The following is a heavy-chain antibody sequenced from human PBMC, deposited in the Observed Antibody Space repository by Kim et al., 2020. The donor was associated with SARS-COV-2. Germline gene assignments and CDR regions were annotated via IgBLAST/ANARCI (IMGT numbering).Heavy chain of an antibody. CDR2: IKSKTDGGTT. CDR1: GFTFSNAW. J-gene: IGHJ4*02. Sequence: GGSLRLSCAASGFTFSNAWMSWVRQALGKGLEWVGRIKSKTDGGTTDYAAPVKGRFTISRDDSKNTLYLQMNSLKTEDTAVYYCTTGASVLRFLEWSSDFDYWGQGTLVTVSS. D-gene: IGHD3-3*01. CDR3: TTGASVLRFLEWSSDFDY. V-gene: IGHV3-15*01.